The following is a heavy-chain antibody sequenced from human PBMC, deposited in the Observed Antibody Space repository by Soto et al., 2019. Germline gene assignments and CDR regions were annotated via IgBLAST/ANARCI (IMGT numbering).Heavy chain of an antibody. J-gene: IGHJ4*02. CDR2: ISYDGSNK. Sequence: GGSLRLSCAASGFTFSSYGMHWVRQAPGKGLEWVAVISYDGSNKYYADSVKGRFTISRDNSKNTLYLQMNSLRAEDTAVYYCAKDPFYWGQGTLVTVSS. CDR3: AKDPFY. CDR1: GFTFSSYG. V-gene: IGHV3-30*18.